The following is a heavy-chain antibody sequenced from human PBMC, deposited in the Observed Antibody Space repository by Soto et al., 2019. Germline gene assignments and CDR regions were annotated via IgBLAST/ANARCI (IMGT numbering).Heavy chain of an antibody. CDR3: AKDEGSPAAMSYYYMDV. CDR2: ISGSGGST. D-gene: IGHD2-2*01. V-gene: IGHV3-23*01. Sequence: GGSLRLSCAASGFTFSSYAMSWVRQAPGKGLEWVSAISGSGGSTYYADSVKGRFTISRDNSKNTLYLQMNSLRAEDTAVYYCAKDEGSPAAMSYYYMDVWGKGTTVTVSS. J-gene: IGHJ6*03. CDR1: GFTFSSYA.